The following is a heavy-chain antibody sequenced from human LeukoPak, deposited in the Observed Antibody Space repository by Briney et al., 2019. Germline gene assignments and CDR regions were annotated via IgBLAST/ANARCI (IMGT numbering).Heavy chain of an antibody. CDR3: AREPTYSSSWYTSCDY. CDR2: ISLSTSSI. D-gene: IGHD6-13*01. V-gene: IGHV3-48*01. CDR1: GFTFNIYA. Sequence: GGSLRLSCAASGFTFNIYAMSWVRQAPGKGLEWVSYISLSTSSIYYADSVKGRFTISRDNAKNSLYLQMNSLRVEDTGVYYCAREPTYSSSWYTSCDYWGQGTLVTVSS. J-gene: IGHJ4*02.